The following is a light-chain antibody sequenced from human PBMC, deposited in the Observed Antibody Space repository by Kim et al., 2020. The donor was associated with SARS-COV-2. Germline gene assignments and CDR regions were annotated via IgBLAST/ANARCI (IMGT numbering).Light chain of an antibody. V-gene: IGLV3-21*04. Sequence: SYEPTQPPSVSVAPGKTARVSCGGNSIGSKSVHWYQQKSGQAPVLVIYYDSDRPSGIPERFSGSNSGNTATLTIGRVEAGDEADYYCQVWDSSSDHRVVFGGGTQLTVL. CDR1: SIGSKS. CDR2: YDS. CDR3: QVWDSSSDHRVV. J-gene: IGLJ2*01.